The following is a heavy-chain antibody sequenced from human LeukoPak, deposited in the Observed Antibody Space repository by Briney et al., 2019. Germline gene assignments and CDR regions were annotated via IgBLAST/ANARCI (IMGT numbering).Heavy chain of an antibody. J-gene: IGHJ4*02. Sequence: ASVKVSCKASGYTFNRYGMNWVRQAPGQGLEWMGWINTNTGNPTYAQGFTGRFVFSLDTSVSTAYLQINSLKAEDTAVYYCARDSISGSYVHYDNWGQETLVTVSS. CDR3: ARDSISGSYVHYDN. CDR1: GYTFNRYG. CDR2: INTNTGNP. D-gene: IGHD1-26*01. V-gene: IGHV7-4-1*02.